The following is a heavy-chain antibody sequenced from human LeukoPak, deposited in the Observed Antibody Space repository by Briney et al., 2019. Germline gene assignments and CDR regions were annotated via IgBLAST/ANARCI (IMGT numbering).Heavy chain of an antibody. V-gene: IGHV3-23*01. Sequence: PGGSLRLSCAASGFTFSSYAMSWVRQAPGKGLEWVSAISGSGGSTYYADSVKGRFAISRDNSKNTLYLQMNSLRAENTAVYYCAKQEVTLVRGVISYWGQGTLVTVSS. CDR2: ISGSGGST. CDR1: GFTFSSYA. J-gene: IGHJ4*02. D-gene: IGHD3-10*01. CDR3: AKQEVTLVRGVISY.